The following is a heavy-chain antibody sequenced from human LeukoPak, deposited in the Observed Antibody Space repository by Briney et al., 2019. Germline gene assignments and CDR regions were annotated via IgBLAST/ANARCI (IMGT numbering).Heavy chain of an antibody. D-gene: IGHD3-3*01. CDR1: GGSIRSSYYY. Sequence: SETLSLTCTVSGGSIRSSYYYWGWIRQPPGKGLEWIGSIYYSGSTYYNPSLKSRVTISVDTSKNQFSLKLSSVTAADTAVYYCARGNGITIFGVVTYYFDYWGQGTLVTVSS. J-gene: IGHJ4*02. CDR3: ARGNGITIFGVVTYYFDY. V-gene: IGHV4-39*01. CDR2: IYYSGST.